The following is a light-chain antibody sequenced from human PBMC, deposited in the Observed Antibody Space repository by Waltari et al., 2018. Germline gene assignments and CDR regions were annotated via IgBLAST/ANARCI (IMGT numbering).Light chain of an antibody. CDR2: DAS. CDR3: QQRSKWPWS. J-gene: IGKJ1*01. V-gene: IGKV3-11*01. Sequence: EIVLTQSPATLSLSPGERATHYCRASQSVNSQLAWYQHKPGQAPRLPIYDASIRVTGISARFSGSGSGTDFTLTISSLEPEDFAVYYCQQRSKWPWSFGQGTKVEIK. CDR1: QSVNSQ.